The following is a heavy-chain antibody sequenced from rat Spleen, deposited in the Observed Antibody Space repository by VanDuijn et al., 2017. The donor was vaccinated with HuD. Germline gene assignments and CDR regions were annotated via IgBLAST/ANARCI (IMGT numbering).Heavy chain of an antibody. J-gene: IGHJ2*01. CDR1: GFTFSDYY. CDR3: AVSGYGY. V-gene: IGHV5-25*01. D-gene: IGHD4-3*01. Sequence: EVQLVESGGGLVQPGRSMKLSCAASGFTFSDYYMAWVRQAPTKGLEWVSSISSDGGYTHYPDSVRGRFTISRDNAENTVYLQMNSLRSEDTATYYCAVSGYGYWGQGVMVTVSS. CDR2: ISSDGGYT.